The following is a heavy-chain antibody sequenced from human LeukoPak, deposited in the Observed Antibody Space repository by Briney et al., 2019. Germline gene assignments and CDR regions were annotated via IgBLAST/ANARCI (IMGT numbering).Heavy chain of an antibody. CDR1: GDSISSGNYY. CDR2: ISYRGRA. CDR3: ARSGCSSSSCYVREPSNCPACWFDP. Sequence: SETLSLSCTASGDSISSGNYYWSWIRQHPGKGLEWIGYISYRGRAYHNPSLKSRVTISVDTSKRQFSLKLSSVTAADTAVYYCARSGCSSSSCYVREPSNCPACWFDPWGQGTLVTVSS. J-gene: IGHJ5*02. D-gene: IGHD2-2*01. V-gene: IGHV4-31*03.